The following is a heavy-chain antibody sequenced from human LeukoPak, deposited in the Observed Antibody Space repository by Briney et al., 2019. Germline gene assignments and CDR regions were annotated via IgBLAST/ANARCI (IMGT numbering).Heavy chain of an antibody. J-gene: IGHJ6*02. CDR1: GYTFTSYG. CDR2: ISAYNGNT. V-gene: IGHV1-18*01. CDR3: ALRGYYYYYGMDV. Sequence: ASVKVSCKASGYTFTSYGISWVRQAPGQGLEWMGWISAYNGNTNYAQKLQGRVTMTTDTSTSTAYMELSSLRSEDTAVYYCALRGYYYYYGMDVWGQGTTVTVSS.